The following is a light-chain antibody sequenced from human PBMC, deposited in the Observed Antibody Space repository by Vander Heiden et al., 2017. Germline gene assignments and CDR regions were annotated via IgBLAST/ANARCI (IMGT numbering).Light chain of an antibody. V-gene: IGKV4-1*01. J-gene: IGKJ2*01. CDR1: QNVLDNSNNRNY. Sequence: DIVMTQSPDSLAVSLGERATINCKSSQNVLDNSNNRNYLAWYQQKPGHPPKLLIYWASTRESGVPDRFSGSGSGTDFTLTISSLQAEDVGVYYCQQYYDTPLTFGQGTKLEIK. CDR3: QQYYDTPLT. CDR2: WAS.